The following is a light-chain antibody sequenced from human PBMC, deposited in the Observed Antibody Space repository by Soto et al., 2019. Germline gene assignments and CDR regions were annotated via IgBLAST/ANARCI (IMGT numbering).Light chain of an antibody. CDR2: GAS. J-gene: IGKJ1*01. CDR3: QQYGSSGT. CDR1: QSVSTY. V-gene: IGKV3-20*01. Sequence: EVVLTLSPATLSLSPGEGATLSCRASQSVSTYLAWYQQKPGQAPRLLIYGASNRATGIPDRFSGSGSGTDFTLTISRLEPEDFAVYYCQQYGSSGTFGQGTKVAIK.